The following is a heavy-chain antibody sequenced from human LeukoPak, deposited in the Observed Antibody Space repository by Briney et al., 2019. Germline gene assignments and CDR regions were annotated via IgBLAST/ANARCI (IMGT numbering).Heavy chain of an antibody. CDR2: ISTDGSFT. J-gene: IGHJ4*02. D-gene: IGHD5-18*01. CDR3: ARGYGTV. V-gene: IGHV3-74*01. CDR1: GFTFSSYW. Sequence: GCLRLSCAASGFTFSSYWMHWVGHGPAKGLVWVARISTDGSFTSYADSVKGRFTISRDNAKSTLYLQMNSLRDEDTAVYYCARGYGTVWGQGTLVAVSS.